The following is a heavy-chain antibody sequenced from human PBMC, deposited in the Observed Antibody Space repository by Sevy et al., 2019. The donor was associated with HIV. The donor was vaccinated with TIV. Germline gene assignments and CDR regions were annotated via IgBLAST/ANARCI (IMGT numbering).Heavy chain of an antibody. Sequence: GGSLRLSCAASGFTFSSYGMNWVRQAPGKGLEWVSRINSDGSSTSYADSVKGRFTISRDNAKNTLYLQMNSLRAEDTAVYYCARDTAQGYCSGGSCFIDYWGQGTLVTVSS. J-gene: IGHJ4*02. CDR3: ARDTAQGYCSGGSCFIDY. D-gene: IGHD2-15*01. CDR1: GFTFSSYG. V-gene: IGHV3-74*01. CDR2: INSDGSST.